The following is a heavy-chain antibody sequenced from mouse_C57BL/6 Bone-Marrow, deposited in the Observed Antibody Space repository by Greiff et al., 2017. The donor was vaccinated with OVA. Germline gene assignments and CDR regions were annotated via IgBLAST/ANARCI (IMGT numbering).Heavy chain of an antibody. D-gene: IGHD2-1*01. CDR3: TRNYVLFAY. Sequence: SGAELVRPGASVTLSCKASGYTFTDYEMHWVKQTPVHGLEWIGAIDPETGGTAYTQKFKGKAILTADQSSSTAYMELRSLTSEDSAVYYCTRNYVLFAYWGQGTLVTVSA. CDR1: GYTFTDYE. CDR2: IDPETGGT. J-gene: IGHJ3*01. V-gene: IGHV1-15*01.